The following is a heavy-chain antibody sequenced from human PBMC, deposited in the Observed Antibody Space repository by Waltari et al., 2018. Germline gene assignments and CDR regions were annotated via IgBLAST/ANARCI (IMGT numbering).Heavy chain of an antibody. Sequence: QVQLQESGPGLVKPSGTLSLTCAVSGGSIRSSKWCSWVRQPPGRGLEWIGEIYHSGSTTINPSLTSRVTISVDKAKYQFSPKLSSLTAAATAVYYCARAGAAVVYFQHWGQGTLVTVSS. V-gene: IGHV4-4*02. CDR3: ARAGAAVVYFQH. CDR2: IYHSGST. CDR1: GGSIRSSKW. J-gene: IGHJ1*01. D-gene: IGHD6-13*01.